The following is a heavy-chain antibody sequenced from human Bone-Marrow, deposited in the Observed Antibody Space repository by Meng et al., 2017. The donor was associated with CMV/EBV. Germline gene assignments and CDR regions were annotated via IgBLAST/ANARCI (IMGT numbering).Heavy chain of an antibody. V-gene: IGHV3-48*03. J-gene: IGHJ4*02. Sequence: GGSLKISCAASGFTFSSYEMNWVRQAPGKGLEWVSYISSSGSTIYYADSVKGRFTISRDNAKNSLYLQMNSLRAEDTAVYYCARVVPDYDSSGYGDYWGQGTLVTVSS. CDR3: ARVVPDYDSSGYGDY. D-gene: IGHD3-22*01. CDR2: ISSSGSTI. CDR1: GFTFSSYE.